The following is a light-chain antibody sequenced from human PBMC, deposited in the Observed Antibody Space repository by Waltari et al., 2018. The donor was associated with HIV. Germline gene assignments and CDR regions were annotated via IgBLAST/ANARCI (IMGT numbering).Light chain of an antibody. J-gene: IGKJ2*01. CDR1: QSVTSGF. CDR3: QQYGSSPYT. CDR2: GAS. Sequence: IVFTYSPGTLSLSPGYGATLSCRASQSVTSGFLAWYQQKRGQAPRLLIYGASSRASGIPDRFSGGGSGTDFTLTISRLEPEDFALYYCQQYGSSPYTFGQGTKLEIK. V-gene: IGKV3-20*01.